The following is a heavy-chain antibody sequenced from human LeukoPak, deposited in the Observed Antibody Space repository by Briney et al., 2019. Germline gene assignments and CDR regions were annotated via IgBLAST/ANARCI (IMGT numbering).Heavy chain of an antibody. CDR3: ARVDRQMVRGVDY. Sequence: NSSETLSLTCTVSGGSISSSSYYWGWIRQPPGKGLEWIGSIYYSGSTYYNPSLKSRVTISVDTSKNQFSLKLSSVTAADTAVYYCARVDRQMVRGVDYWGQGTLVTVSS. CDR2: IYYSGST. V-gene: IGHV4-39*07. D-gene: IGHD3-10*01. J-gene: IGHJ4*02. CDR1: GGSISSSSYY.